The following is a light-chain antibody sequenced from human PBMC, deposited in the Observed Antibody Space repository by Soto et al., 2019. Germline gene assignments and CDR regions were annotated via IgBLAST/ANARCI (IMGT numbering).Light chain of an antibody. V-gene: IGLV3-25*02. CDR3: QSADNSGVV. Sequence: SYELTQTPSVSVSPGQTATITCSGDELPKQFVFWYQQKPGQAPVLVIQKDTERPSGIPERFSGSTSGTLVTLTISGVQAEDEAEYYCQSADNSGVVFGGGTKLTVL. CDR2: KDT. J-gene: IGLJ2*01. CDR1: ELPKQF.